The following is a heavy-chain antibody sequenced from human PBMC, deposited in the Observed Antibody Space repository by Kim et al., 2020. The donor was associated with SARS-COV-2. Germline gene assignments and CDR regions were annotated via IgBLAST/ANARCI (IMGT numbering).Heavy chain of an antibody. J-gene: IGHJ6*02. CDR2: IYSGGST. V-gene: IGHV3-53*01. D-gene: IGHD3-10*01. Sequence: GSLRLSCAASGFTVSSNYMSWVRQAPGKGLEWVSVIYSGGSTYYADSVKGRFTISRDNSKNTLYLQMNSLRAEDTAVYYCARGYGTMVRGVINYYYGMDVWGQGTTVTVSS. CDR1: GFTVSSNY. CDR3: ARGYGTMVRGVINYYYGMDV.